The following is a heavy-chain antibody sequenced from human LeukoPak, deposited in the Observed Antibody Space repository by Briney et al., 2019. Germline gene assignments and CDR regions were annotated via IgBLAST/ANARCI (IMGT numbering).Heavy chain of an antibody. CDR2: IYTTGST. V-gene: IGHV4-61*02. CDR3: ARVICSGGSCRFDY. Sequence: SETLSLACTVSGGSISSGTYYWSWIRQPAGKGLEWIGRIYTTGSTNYNPSLKSRVTISVDTSKNKFSLKLSSVTAADTAVYYCARVICSGGSCRFDYWGQGTLVTVSS. D-gene: IGHD2-15*01. J-gene: IGHJ4*02. CDR1: GGSISSGTYY.